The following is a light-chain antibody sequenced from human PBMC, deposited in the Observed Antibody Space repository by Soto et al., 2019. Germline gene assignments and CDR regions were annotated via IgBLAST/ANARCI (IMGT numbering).Light chain of an antibody. CDR1: QGISSW. V-gene: IGKV1-12*02. Sequence: DIQMTQSPSSVSASVGDRVTITCRASQGISSWLAWYQQKPGKAPKILNYAAPSLQSGVPSRFSGSEPGTDFTLTISRLQPEYFSTYYRAQDNSFPSTFGPGTKVDVK. CDR3: AQDNSFPST. CDR2: AAP. J-gene: IGKJ3*01.